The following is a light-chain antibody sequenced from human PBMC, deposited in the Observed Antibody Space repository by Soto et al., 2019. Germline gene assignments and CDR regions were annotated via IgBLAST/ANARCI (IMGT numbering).Light chain of an antibody. CDR3: QQSYSTLIT. V-gene: IGKV1-5*01. Sequence: EIRVTKARSIRFAKVGDRVTITCRASQSISSWLAWYQQKPGKAPKLLIYDASSLESGVPSRFSGSGSGTEFTLTISSLQPDDFATYYCQQSYSTLITFGQGTRLEI. J-gene: IGKJ5*01. CDR1: QSISSW. CDR2: DAS.